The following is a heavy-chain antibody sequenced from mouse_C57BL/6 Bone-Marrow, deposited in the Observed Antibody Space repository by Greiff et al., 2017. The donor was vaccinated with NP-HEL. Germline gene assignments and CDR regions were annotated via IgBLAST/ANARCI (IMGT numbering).Heavy chain of an antibody. V-gene: IGHV14-4*01. CDR1: GFNIKDDY. Sequence: EVQLQQSGAELVRPGASVKLSCTASGFNIKDDYMHWVKQRPEQGLEWIGWIYPENGDTEYASKFQGKATIPADTSSNTAYLQLSSLTSEDTAVYYCTPVTTVVAPYWYFDVWGTGTTVTVSS. CDR3: TPVTTVVAPYWYFDV. J-gene: IGHJ1*03. CDR2: IYPENGDT. D-gene: IGHD1-1*01.